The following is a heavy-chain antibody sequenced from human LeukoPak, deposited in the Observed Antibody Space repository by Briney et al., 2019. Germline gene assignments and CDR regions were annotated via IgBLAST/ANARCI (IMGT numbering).Heavy chain of an antibody. CDR1: GFTFSSHA. V-gene: IGHV3-23*01. CDR3: AKDHGAAVVPRRFDY. J-gene: IGHJ4*02. CDR2: ISHSGDNT. Sequence: GGSLRLSCGASGFTFSSHAISWVRQAPGKGLEWVSTISHSGDNTYYADSVKGRFTISRDNSRNMVYLQMNSLRAEDTAVYYCAKDHGAAVVPRRFDYWGRGTMVIVSS. D-gene: IGHD2-21*01.